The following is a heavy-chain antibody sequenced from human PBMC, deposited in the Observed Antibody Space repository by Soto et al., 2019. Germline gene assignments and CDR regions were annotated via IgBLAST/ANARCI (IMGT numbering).Heavy chain of an antibody. J-gene: IGHJ4*02. CDR2: INAGNGNT. Sequence: QVQLVQSGAEVKKPGASVKFSCKASGYTFTSYAMHWVRQAPGQRLEWMGWINAGNGNTKYSQKFQGRVTITRDTSASTAYMELSSLRSEDTAVYYCARAITMVRGVSMPFDYWGQGPLVTVSS. CDR1: GYTFTSYA. D-gene: IGHD3-10*01. V-gene: IGHV1-3*01. CDR3: ARAITMVRGVSMPFDY.